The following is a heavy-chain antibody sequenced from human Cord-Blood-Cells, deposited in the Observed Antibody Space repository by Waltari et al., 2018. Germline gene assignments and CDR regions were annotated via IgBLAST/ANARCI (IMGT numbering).Heavy chain of an antibody. J-gene: IGHJ4*02. CDR3: ARDPPSYYYDSSGYDY. CDR1: GYTFTGYY. CDR2: INPNSGGT. Sequence: QVQLVQSGAEVKKPGASVKVSCKASGYTFTGYYMHWVRQAPGQGLEWMGWINPNSGGTNYAQKFQGRVTMTRDTSISTAYMELSRPRSDDTAVYYCARDPPSYYYDSSGYDYWGQGTLVTVSS. V-gene: IGHV1-2*02. D-gene: IGHD3-22*01.